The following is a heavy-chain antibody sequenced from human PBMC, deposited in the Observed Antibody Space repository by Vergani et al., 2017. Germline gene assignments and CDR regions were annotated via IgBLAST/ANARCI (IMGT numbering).Heavy chain of an antibody. D-gene: IGHD2-2*01. V-gene: IGHV3-15*07. Sequence: EVQLVESGGGLVKPGGSLRLSCAASGFTFSNAWMNWVRQAPGKGLEWVGRIKSKTDGGTTDYAAPGKGRFTISRDDSKNTLYLQMNSLKTEDTAVYYCTTAAAYCSSTSCYDDYYYYMDVWGKGTTVTVSS. CDR1: GFTFSNAW. J-gene: IGHJ6*03. CDR2: IKSKTDGGTT. CDR3: TTAAAYCSSTSCYDDYYYYMDV.